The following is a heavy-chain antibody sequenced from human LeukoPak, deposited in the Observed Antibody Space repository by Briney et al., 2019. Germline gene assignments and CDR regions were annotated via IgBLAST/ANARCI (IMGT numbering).Heavy chain of an antibody. CDR3: ARKWRVDY. CDR1: GYSFTRDW. D-gene: IGHD5-12*01. CDR2: IYPGDAET. V-gene: IGHV5-51*01. Sequence: GVSRKISCNVSGYSFTRDWIAWVRQMPGKGLEWMGIIYPGDAETRYSPSFQGQVTLPADESISTAYLQWSRLEASGTARYCRARKWRVDYWGQGTLATVSS. J-gene: IGHJ4*02.